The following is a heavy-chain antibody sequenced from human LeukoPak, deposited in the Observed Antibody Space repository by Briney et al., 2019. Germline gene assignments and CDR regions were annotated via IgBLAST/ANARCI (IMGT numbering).Heavy chain of an antibody. CDR3: ARLYSDSSGRDGPSLDY. Sequence: PSETLSLTCTVSGGSISSSSYYWGWIRQPPGKGLEWIVSIYYSGSTYYNPSLKSRVTISVDTSKNQFSLKLSSVTAADTAVYYCARLYSDSSGRDGPSLDYWGQGTLVTVSS. V-gene: IGHV4-39*07. CDR2: IYYSGST. J-gene: IGHJ4*02. CDR1: GGSISSSSYY. D-gene: IGHD3-22*01.